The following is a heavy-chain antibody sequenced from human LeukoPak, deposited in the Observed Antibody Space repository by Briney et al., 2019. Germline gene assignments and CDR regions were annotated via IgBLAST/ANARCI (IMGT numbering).Heavy chain of an antibody. Sequence: GGSLRLSCAASGFTFSSYSMNWVRQAPGKGLEWVSSISSSSYIYYADSAKGRFTISRDNAKNSLYLQMNSLRAEDTAVYYCARELGYYYDSIGYWGQGTLVTVSS. CDR1: GFTFSSYS. CDR2: ISSSSYI. J-gene: IGHJ4*02. V-gene: IGHV3-21*01. D-gene: IGHD3-22*01. CDR3: ARELGYYYDSIGY.